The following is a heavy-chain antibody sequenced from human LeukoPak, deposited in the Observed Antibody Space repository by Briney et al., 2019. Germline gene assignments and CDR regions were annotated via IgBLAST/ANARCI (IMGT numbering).Heavy chain of an antibody. CDR2: IYHSGST. CDR3: ARVRMVRGVISLFDY. J-gene: IGHJ4*02. V-gene: IGHV4-30-2*01. D-gene: IGHD3-10*01. Sequence: SSETLSLTCAVSGGSISSGGYSWSWIRQPPGKGLEWIGYIYHSGSTYYNPSLKSRVTISVDRSKSQFSLKLSSVTAADTAVYYCARVRMVRGVISLFDYWGQGTLVTVSS. CDR1: GGSISSGGYS.